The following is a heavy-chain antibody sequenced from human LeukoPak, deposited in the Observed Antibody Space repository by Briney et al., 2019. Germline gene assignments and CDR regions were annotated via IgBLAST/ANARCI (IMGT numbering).Heavy chain of an antibody. D-gene: IGHD3-22*01. J-gene: IGHJ6*02. CDR1: GYTFTSYD. CDR3: ARGQIGYYDSSGSRGYYGMDV. Sequence: GASVKVSCKASGYTFTSYDINWVRQATGQGLEGMGGMNPNRGNTGYAQKFQGRVTMTRNTSISTAYMELSSLRSEDTAVYYCARGQIGYYDSSGSRGYYGMDVWGQGTTVTVSS. V-gene: IGHV1-8*01. CDR2: MNPNRGNT.